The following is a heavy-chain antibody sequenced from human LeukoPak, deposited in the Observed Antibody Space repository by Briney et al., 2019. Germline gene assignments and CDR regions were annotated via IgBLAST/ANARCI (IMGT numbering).Heavy chain of an antibody. CDR2: ITGTGGR. CDR1: GFTLTNHG. Sequence: SGGSLRLSCAVSGFTLTNHGVSWVRQAPGKGLEWVSIITGTGGRYYGDSVKSRFILSRDNSKNTVYMQMSSLRAEDTATYYCAKDYCRDGNCPFPFLDSWGQGTLVTVSS. V-gene: IGHV3-23*01. J-gene: IGHJ4*02. D-gene: IGHD2-15*01. CDR3: AKDYCRDGNCPFPFLDS.